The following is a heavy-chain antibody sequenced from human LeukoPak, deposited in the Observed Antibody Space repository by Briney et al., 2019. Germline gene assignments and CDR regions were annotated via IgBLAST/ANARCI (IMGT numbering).Heavy chain of an antibody. D-gene: IGHD3-3*01. V-gene: IGHV4-59*03. CDR2: IYHRGTT. Sequence: SETLSLTCNVSGGSITSYFWTWIRQPPGKRLEWIGYIYHRGTTNYHPSLKGRVTISVDTSKNQFSLNLRSVTAADTAVYYCAGGLWSGGGPSGFWGQGTLVTVSS. J-gene: IGHJ4*02. CDR3: AGGLWSGGGPSGF. CDR1: GGSITSYF.